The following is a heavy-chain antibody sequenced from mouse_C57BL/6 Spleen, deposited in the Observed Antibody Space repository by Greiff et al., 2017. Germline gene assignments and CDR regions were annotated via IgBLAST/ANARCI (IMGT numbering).Heavy chain of an antibody. J-gene: IGHJ2*01. Sequence: VQLKQSGPELVKPGASVKISCKASGYSFTGYYMNWVKQSPEKSLEWIGEINPSTGGTTYNQKFKAKATLTVAKSSSTASMQRKSLTSEDSAVYYCARGFYYSSSHFDYWGQGTTLTVSS. V-gene: IGHV1-42*01. CDR3: ARGFYYSSSHFDY. D-gene: IGHD1-1*01. CDR1: GYSFTGYY. CDR2: INPSTGGT.